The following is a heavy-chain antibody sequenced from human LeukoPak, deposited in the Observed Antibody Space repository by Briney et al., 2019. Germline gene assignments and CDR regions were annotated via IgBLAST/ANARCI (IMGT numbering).Heavy chain of an antibody. V-gene: IGHV1-2*06. J-gene: IGHJ5*02. CDR3: ARGGDCSGGSCQHNWFDP. CDR1: GYTFTGYY. CDR2: INPNSGGT. Sequence: ASVKVSCKASGYTFTGYYMHWVRQAPGQGLEWMGRINPNSGGTNYAQKFRGRVTMTRDTSISTAYMELSRLRSDDTAVYYCARGGDCSGGSCQHNWFDPWGQGTLVTVSS. D-gene: IGHD2-15*01.